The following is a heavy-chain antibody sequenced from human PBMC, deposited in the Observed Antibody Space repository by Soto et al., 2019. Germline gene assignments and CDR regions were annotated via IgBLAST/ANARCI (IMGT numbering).Heavy chain of an antibody. V-gene: IGHV1-69*02. Sequence: QVQLVQSGAKVKKPGSSVKVSCKASGGTFSSYTISWVRQAPGQGLEWMGRIIPILGIANYAQKFQGRVTITADKSTSTAYIELSSLRSEDTAVYYCATPSSSRDYYYGMDVWGQGTTVTVSS. D-gene: IGHD6-13*01. J-gene: IGHJ6*02. CDR2: IIPILGIA. CDR1: GGTFSSYT. CDR3: ATPSSSRDYYYGMDV.